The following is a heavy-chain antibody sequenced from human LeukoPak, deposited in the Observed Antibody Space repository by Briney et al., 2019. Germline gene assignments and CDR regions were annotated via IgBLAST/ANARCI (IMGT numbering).Heavy chain of an antibody. Sequence: GGSLRLSCAGSGFTFSSYWMGWVRQAPGKGLEWVASIKPDGSETSCVDSVRGRFTISRDNPKSSLYLQMNSLTAEGTAVYHCTRDASWGQGTLVTVSS. J-gene: IGHJ5*02. CDR1: GFTFSSYW. V-gene: IGHV3-7*01. CDR2: IKPDGSET. CDR3: TRDAS.